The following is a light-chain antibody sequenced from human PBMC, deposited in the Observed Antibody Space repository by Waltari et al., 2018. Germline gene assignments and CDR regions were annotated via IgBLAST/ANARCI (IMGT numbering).Light chain of an antibody. CDR2: GGS. CDR3: QHYGSSLYT. Sequence: ELVLTQSPGILSLSPGERATLSCRASQSVSSSFLAWYQQRPGQAPRLLIYGGSSRATGTPDRFSGSESGTDFTLSINRLEPEDFAVYYCQHYGSSLYTFGQGTKLEIK. CDR1: QSVSSSF. V-gene: IGKV3-20*01. J-gene: IGKJ2*01.